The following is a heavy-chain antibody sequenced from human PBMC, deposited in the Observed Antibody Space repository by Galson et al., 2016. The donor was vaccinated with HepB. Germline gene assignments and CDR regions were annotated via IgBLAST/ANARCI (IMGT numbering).Heavy chain of an antibody. D-gene: IGHD6-6*01. CDR2: IWFDGSNK. J-gene: IGHJ3*02. CDR1: GFNLTSYG. Sequence: SLRLSCAASGFNLTSYGMHWVRQASGKGLEWVAVIWFDGSNKYYADSVKGRFTISRDNSKNTLYLQMNSLRAEDTAVYYCTLATRYDAFDIWGQGTLVTVSA. V-gene: IGHV3-33*01. CDR3: TLATRYDAFDI.